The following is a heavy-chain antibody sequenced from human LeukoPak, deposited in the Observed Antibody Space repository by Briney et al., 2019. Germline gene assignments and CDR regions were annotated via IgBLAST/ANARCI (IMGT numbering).Heavy chain of an antibody. D-gene: IGHD6-13*01. CDR1: SGSTSNYF. Sequence: HSETLSLTCTVSSGSTSNYFWSWIRQPPGKGLEWIGYIYYSGSTNYSPSLKSRATISVDTSKNQFSLKLSSVTAADTAVYYCARRVAAGGAYFDYWGQGTVVSVSS. CDR2: IYYSGST. J-gene: IGHJ4*02. CDR3: ARRVAAGGAYFDY. V-gene: IGHV4-59*08.